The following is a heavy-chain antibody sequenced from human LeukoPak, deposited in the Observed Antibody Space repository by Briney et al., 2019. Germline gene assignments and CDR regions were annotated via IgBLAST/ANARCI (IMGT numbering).Heavy chain of an antibody. CDR2: INTKNGNT. CDR3: ARKACYGVCPYFDF. J-gene: IGHJ4*02. D-gene: IGHD2-8*01. Sequence: ASVKVSCKASGYSFTSYGISWVRQAPGQGLEWMGWINTKNGNTNYAQEVQGRVTVTTDTSTSLAYMELTTLRSDDTDAYYCARKACYGVCPYFDFWGPGTLVTVSS. CDR1: GYSFTSYG. V-gene: IGHV1-18*01.